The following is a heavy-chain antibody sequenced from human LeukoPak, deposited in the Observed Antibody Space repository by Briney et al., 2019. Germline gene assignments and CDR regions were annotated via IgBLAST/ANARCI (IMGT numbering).Heavy chain of an antibody. Sequence: SETLSLTCTVSGGSISSYYWSWIRQPTGKGLEWIGRIYTSGSTNYNPSLKSRVTMSVDTSKNQFSLKLSSVTAADTAVYYCARDTNDYGDLYYFDCWGQGTLVTVSS. CDR2: IYTSGST. J-gene: IGHJ4*02. CDR1: GGSISSYY. D-gene: IGHD4-17*01. CDR3: ARDTNDYGDLYYFDC. V-gene: IGHV4-4*07.